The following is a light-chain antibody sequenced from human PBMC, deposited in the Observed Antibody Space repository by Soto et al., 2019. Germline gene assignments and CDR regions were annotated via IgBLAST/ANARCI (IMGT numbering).Light chain of an antibody. CDR3: EQYGSSPRT. CDR2: GVS. CDR1: QSVSSNY. J-gene: IGKJ1*01. Sequence: TQSPSTLSGSVGDRVTITCRASQSVSSNYFAWYQQKPGQAPRLLIYGVSSRPIGIPDRFSGSGSGTDFTLTISRLEPEDFAVHYCEQYGSSPRTFGQGTKVDI. V-gene: IGKV3-20*01.